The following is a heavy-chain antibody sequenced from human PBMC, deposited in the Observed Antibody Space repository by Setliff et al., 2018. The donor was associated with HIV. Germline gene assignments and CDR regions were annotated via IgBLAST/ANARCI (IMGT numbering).Heavy chain of an antibody. Sequence: SETLSLTCTVSGYSISSDYWWGWIRQPPGKGLEWIGSIYHSGNTYYNPSLKSRVIISVDMSKNQFSLKLTSVTAADTAVFYCARSVMATTNYFDYWGPGTLVTVSS. CDR2: IYHSGNT. J-gene: IGHJ4*02. D-gene: IGHD1-1*01. CDR3: ARSVMATTNYFDY. CDR1: GYSISSDYW. V-gene: IGHV4-38-2*02.